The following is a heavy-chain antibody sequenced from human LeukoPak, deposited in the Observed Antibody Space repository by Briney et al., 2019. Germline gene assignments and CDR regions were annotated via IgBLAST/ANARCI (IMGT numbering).Heavy chain of an antibody. Sequence: GGSLRLSCAASGFTFSSYSMNWVRQAPGRGLEWVASISSSSSYISYAHSVKGRFTISSDNAKNSLSLQMNSLRAEDTAVYYCARGRSGWYFDSWGQGTPVTAS. CDR2: ISSSSSYI. D-gene: IGHD6-19*01. CDR1: GFTFSSYS. CDR3: ARGRSGWYFDS. J-gene: IGHJ4*02. V-gene: IGHV3-21*04.